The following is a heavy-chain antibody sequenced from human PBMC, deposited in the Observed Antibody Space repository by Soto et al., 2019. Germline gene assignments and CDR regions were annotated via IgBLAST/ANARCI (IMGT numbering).Heavy chain of an antibody. CDR3: ARLKGGGDCYFDL. Sequence: QVQLVQSGAEVKKPGSSVKVSCKASGGTFSSYAISWVRQAPGQGLEWMGGIIPIFGTANYAQKFQGRVTVTADESRGPAYMELSSPGSKDTAVYYCARLKGGGDCYFDLWGRGTLVTVSS. J-gene: IGHJ2*01. D-gene: IGHD2-21*01. CDR1: GGTFSSYA. V-gene: IGHV1-69*12. CDR2: IIPIFGTA.